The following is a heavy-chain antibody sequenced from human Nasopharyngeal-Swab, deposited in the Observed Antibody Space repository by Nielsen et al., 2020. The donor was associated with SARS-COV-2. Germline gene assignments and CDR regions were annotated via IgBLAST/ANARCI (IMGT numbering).Heavy chain of an antibody. J-gene: IGHJ4*02. Sequence: GESLKISCAASGFIFSASAIHWMRQVPGQGLEWVGCINPDSGDTKYAQKFQGRVTVSSDRSRSTAYIELSRLRSDDTAVYYCARDYYDNYDSDYWGQGTLVTVSS. CDR1: GFIFSASA. CDR3: ARDYYDNYDSDY. CDR2: INPDSGDT. V-gene: IGHV1-2*02. D-gene: IGHD3-22*01.